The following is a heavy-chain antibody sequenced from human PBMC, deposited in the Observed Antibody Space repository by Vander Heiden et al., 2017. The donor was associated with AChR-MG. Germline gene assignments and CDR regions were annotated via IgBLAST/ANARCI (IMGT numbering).Heavy chain of an antibody. J-gene: IGHJ4*02. D-gene: IGHD1-1*01. Sequence: QVQLVQSGAEVKKPGASVTVSCTASEYTFHAYYLHWVRQAPGQGLEWMGWINPNSGGTSYAQKFQGRVTMTRDTSISTAYMELSRLKSDDTAIYYCARVSPRGLHDLDCWGQGTLVTVSS. V-gene: IGHV1-2*02. CDR1: EYTFHAYY. CDR2: INPNSGGT. CDR3: ARVSPRGLHDLDC.